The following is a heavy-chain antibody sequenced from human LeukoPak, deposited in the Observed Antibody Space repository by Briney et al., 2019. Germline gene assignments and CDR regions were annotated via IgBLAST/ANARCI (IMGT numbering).Heavy chain of an antibody. CDR2: ISWNSGSI. CDR3: AKAISGGAFDI. J-gene: IGHJ3*02. Sequence: GRSLRLSCAASGFTFDDYVMHWVRQAPGKGLEWVSGISWNSGSIGYADSVKGRFTISRDNAKNSLYLQMNSLRAEDMALYYCAKAISGGAFDIWGQGTMVTVSS. V-gene: IGHV3-9*03. D-gene: IGHD1-26*01. CDR1: GFTFDDYV.